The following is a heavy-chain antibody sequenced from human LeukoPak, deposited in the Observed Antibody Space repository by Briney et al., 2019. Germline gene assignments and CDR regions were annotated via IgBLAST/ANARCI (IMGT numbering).Heavy chain of an antibody. J-gene: IGHJ4*02. V-gene: IGHV3-23*01. CDR2: SGSSGVTT. D-gene: IGHD6-13*01. CDR1: GVTFRNSA. Sequence: PGGSLRLSCAASGVTFRNSAVSWVRQAPGKGLEWVSTSGSSGVTTYYADSVKGRFTISRDNSKNTLHLQMNSLRAEDTAAYYCAIGAAGSPFDYWGQGTLVTVSS. CDR3: AIGAAGSPFDY.